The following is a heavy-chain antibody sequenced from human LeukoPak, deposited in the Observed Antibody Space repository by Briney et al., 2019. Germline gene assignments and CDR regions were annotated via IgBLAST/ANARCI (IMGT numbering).Heavy chain of an antibody. D-gene: IGHD6-19*01. J-gene: IGHJ3*02. CDR3: ARRPKWLYAFDI. Sequence: PSETLSLTCTVSGGSISSSSYYWGWIRQPPGKGLEWIGSIYYSGSTYYNPSLKSRVTIPVDTSKNQFSLKLSSVTAADTAVYYCARRPKWLYAFDIWGQGTMVTVSS. CDR1: GGSISSSSYY. V-gene: IGHV4-39*01. CDR2: IYYSGST.